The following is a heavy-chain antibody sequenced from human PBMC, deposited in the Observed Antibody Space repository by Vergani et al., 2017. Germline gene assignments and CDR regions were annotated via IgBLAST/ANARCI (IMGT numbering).Heavy chain of an antibody. Sequence: QVQLVQSGAEVKKPGASVKVSCKASGYTFTGYYMHWVRQAPGQGLEWMGWINPNSGGTNYAQKFQGRVTMTRDTSISTAYMELSRLRSDDTAVYYCARVNYYDSSGYGAVDYWGQGTLVTVSS. CDR1: GYTFTGYY. V-gene: IGHV1-2*02. CDR2: INPNSGGT. D-gene: IGHD3-22*01. CDR3: ARVNYYDSSGYGAVDY. J-gene: IGHJ4*02.